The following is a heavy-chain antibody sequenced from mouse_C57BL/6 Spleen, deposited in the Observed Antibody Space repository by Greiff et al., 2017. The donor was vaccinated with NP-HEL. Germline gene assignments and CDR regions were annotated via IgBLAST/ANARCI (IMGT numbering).Heavy chain of an antibody. V-gene: IGHV1-15*01. CDR3: TRARSWDYERYFDY. D-gene: IGHD2-4*01. CDR2: IDPETGGT. CDR1: GYTFTDYE. Sequence: VKLQESGAELVRPGASVTLSCKASGYTFTDYEMHWVKQTPVHGLEWIGAIDPETGGTAYNQKFKGKAILTADKSSSTAYMELRSLTSEDSAVYYCTRARSWDYERYFDYWGQGTTLTVSS. J-gene: IGHJ2*01.